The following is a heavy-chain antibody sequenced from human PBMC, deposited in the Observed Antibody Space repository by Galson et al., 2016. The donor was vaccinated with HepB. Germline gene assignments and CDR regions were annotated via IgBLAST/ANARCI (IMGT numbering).Heavy chain of an antibody. Sequence: CAISGDSVSSNSATWNWIRLSPSRGLEWLGRTYYRSKWYSDCALSVKSRITINADTSKSQFSLQLNSVTPEDTAVYYCARRTGNGFDVWGQGTTVIVSS. V-gene: IGHV6-1*01. J-gene: IGHJ6*02. CDR2: TYYRSKWYS. D-gene: IGHD1-1*01. CDR3: ARRTGNGFDV. CDR1: GDSVSSNSAT.